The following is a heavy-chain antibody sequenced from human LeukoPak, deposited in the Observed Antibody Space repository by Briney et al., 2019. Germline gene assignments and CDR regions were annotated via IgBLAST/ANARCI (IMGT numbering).Heavy chain of an antibody. CDR3: ARHGGRERWLTYYFDY. CDR1: GGSISSSSYY. Sequence: SETLSLTCTVSGGSISSSSYYWGWIRQPPGKGLEWIGSIYYSGSTYYSPSLKSRVTISVDTSKNQFSLKLSSVTAADTAVYYCARHGGRERWLTYYFDYWGQGTLVTVSS. D-gene: IGHD5-24*01. J-gene: IGHJ4*02. CDR2: IYYSGST. V-gene: IGHV4-39*01.